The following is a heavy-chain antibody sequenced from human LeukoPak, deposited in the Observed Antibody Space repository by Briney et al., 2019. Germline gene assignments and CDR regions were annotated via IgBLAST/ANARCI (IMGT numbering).Heavy chain of an antibody. Sequence: SETLSLTCAVYGGSFSGYYWSWIRQPPGKGLEWIGEINHSGSTNYNPSLKSRVTISVDTSKNQFSLKLSSVTAADTAVYYCARHKRIAAAAHYYYYYMDVWGKGTTVTVSS. D-gene: IGHD6-13*01. CDR2: INHSGST. J-gene: IGHJ6*03. CDR3: ARHKRIAAAAHYYYYYMDV. CDR1: GGSFSGYY. V-gene: IGHV4-34*01.